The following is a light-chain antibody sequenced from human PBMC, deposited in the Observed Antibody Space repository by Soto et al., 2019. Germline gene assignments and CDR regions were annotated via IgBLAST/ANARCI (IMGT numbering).Light chain of an antibody. J-gene: IGKJ1*01. Sequence: GAIVSLTCRASQSISRWLAWFQEKPGKVPKRLIYAASSLQRGAPSRFSGTASRTESTLTISSLKKEDGATYYGLQQNTYTPTFCQGTKVDIK. CDR1: QSISRW. CDR3: LQQNTYTPT. CDR2: AAS. V-gene: IGKV1-17*03.